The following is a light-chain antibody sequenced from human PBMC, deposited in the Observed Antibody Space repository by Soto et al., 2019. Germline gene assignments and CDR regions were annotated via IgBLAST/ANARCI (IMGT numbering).Light chain of an antibody. CDR2: AVS. Sequence: QSVLTQPASVSGSPGQSIAISCTGTSSDVGGYNYVSWYQQHPGKAPKLMIYAVSNRPSGVSNRFSGSKSGNTASLTISVLQAEDEADYYCSSYTSSSTYVFGTGTKVTVL. CDR3: SSYTSSSTYV. V-gene: IGLV2-14*01. CDR1: SSDVGGYNY. J-gene: IGLJ1*01.